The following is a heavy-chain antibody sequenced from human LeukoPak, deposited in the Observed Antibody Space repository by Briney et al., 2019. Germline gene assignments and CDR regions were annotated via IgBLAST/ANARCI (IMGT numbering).Heavy chain of an antibody. J-gene: IGHJ3*02. CDR1: GGTFSSYA. Sequence: SVKASCKASGGTFSSYAISWVRQAPGQGLEWMGGIIPIFGTANYAQKFQSRVTITADKSTSTAYMELSSLRSEDTAVYYGAREADGSNAFDIWGQGTMVTVSS. CDR2: IIPIFGTA. CDR3: AREADGSNAFDI. D-gene: IGHD4-23*01. V-gene: IGHV1-69*06.